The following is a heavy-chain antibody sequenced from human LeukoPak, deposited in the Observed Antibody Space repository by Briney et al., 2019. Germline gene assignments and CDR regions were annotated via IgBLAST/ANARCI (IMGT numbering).Heavy chain of an antibody. V-gene: IGHV4-34*01. CDR2: INHSGST. D-gene: IGHD6-13*01. CDR3: ASRRRSWLGHWAYYFDY. J-gene: IGHJ4*02. Sequence: LRLSCAASGFTFSSYEMNWVRQPPGKGLEWIGEINHSGSTNYNPSLKSRVTISVDTSKNQFSLKLSSVTAADTAVYYCASRRRSWLGHWAYYFDYWGQGTLVTVSS. CDR1: GFTFSSYE.